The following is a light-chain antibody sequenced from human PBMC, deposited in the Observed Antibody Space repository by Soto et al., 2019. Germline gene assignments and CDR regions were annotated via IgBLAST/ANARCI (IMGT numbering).Light chain of an antibody. J-gene: IGKJ1*01. Sequence: IQLTQSPSSLYASVGDRVTLTCRASQTISSWLAWYQQKPGKAPKLLIYKASTLKSGVPSRFSGSGSGTEFTLTISSLQPDEFATYYCKHYNSYSEAVGKGNKVDIK. CDR1: QTISSW. CDR2: KAS. CDR3: KHYNSYSEA. V-gene: IGKV1-5*03.